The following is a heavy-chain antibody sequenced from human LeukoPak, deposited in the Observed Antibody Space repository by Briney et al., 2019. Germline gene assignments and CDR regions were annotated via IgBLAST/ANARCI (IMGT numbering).Heavy chain of an antibody. V-gene: IGHV4-34*01. D-gene: IGHD6-6*01. J-gene: IGHJ4*02. CDR1: GGSFSGYY. CDR2: INHSGST. Sequence: PSETLPLTCAGYGGSFSGYYWSWLRQPPGKGLEWIGEINHSGSTNYNPSHKSRVPISVDTSKNEISLKLNSVTDAATGVYYCARDESRIAARAAYFAYWGQGNLVTVSS. CDR3: ARDESRIAARAAYFAY.